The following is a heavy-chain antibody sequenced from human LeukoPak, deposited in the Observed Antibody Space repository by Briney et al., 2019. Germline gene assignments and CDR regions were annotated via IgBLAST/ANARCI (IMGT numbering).Heavy chain of an antibody. Sequence: SETLSLTCTVSGGSISTYYWSWIRQPPGKGLEWIGYIYYSGSTNYNPSLKSRVTISVDTSKNQFSLKLTSVTAADTAVYYCVRGPYGSGISNWFDPWGQGTLVIVSS. D-gene: IGHD3-10*01. J-gene: IGHJ5*02. CDR1: GGSISTYY. V-gene: IGHV4-59*01. CDR2: IYYSGST. CDR3: VRGPYGSGISNWFDP.